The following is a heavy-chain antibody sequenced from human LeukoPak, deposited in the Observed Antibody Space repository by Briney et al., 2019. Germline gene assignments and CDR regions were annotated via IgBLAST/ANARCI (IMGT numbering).Heavy chain of an antibody. CDR2: IYYSGST. Sequence: SETLSLTCTASGDSISSYYWSWIRQPPGKGLEWIGSIYYSGSTYYNPSLKSRVTISVDTSKNQFSLKLSSVTAADTAVYYCARYRIAVAGTANWGQGTLVTVSS. D-gene: IGHD6-19*01. CDR1: GDSISSYY. J-gene: IGHJ4*02. CDR3: ARYRIAVAGTAN. V-gene: IGHV4-59*05.